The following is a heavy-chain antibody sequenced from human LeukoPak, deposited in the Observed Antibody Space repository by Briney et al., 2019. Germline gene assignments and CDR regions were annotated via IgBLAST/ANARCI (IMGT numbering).Heavy chain of an antibody. D-gene: IGHD2-2*01. J-gene: IGHJ4*02. CDR3: ARHWAYCSSTSCPPPIDY. CDR1: GYSFTSYW. Sequence: GESLKISCKGSGYSFTSYWIGWVRQMPGKGLEWVGIIYPGDSDTRYSPSFQGQVTISADKSISTAYLQWSSLKASDTAMYYCARHWAYCSSTSCPPPIDYWGQGTLVTVSS. CDR2: IYPGDSDT. V-gene: IGHV5-51*01.